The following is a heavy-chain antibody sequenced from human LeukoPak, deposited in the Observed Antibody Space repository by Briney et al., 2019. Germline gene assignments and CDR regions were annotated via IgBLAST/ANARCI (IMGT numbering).Heavy chain of an antibody. Sequence: TGGSLSFSGAASGFSFRTNGMNWLGHAPGQGLEGVSFISSSSSYIYYADSVKGLFTISRDNTKNSLYLQMNSLRAEDTAVYYCARAVSIPSYYFDYWGQGTLVTVSP. D-gene: IGHD2-21*01. V-gene: IGHV3-21*01. J-gene: IGHJ4*02. CDR2: ISSSSSYI. CDR3: ARAVSIPSYYFDY. CDR1: GFSFRTNG.